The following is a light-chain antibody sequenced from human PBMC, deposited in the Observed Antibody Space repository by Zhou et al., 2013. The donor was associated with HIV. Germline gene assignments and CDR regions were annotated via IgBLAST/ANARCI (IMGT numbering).Light chain of an antibody. Sequence: DIQMTQSPSSLSASVGDRVTITCRASQSISSYLNWYQQKPGKAPKRLIYAASSLQSGVPSRFSGSGSGTEFTLTIRNLQPEDVATYYCQHSYSTPRAFGQGTKLEI. CDR2: AAS. CDR1: QSISSY. V-gene: IGKV1-39*01. J-gene: IGKJ2*01. CDR3: QHSYSTPRA.